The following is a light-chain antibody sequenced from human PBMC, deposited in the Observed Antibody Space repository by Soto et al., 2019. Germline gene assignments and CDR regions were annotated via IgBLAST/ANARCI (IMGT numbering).Light chain of an antibody. CDR2: AAS. J-gene: IGKJ5*01. V-gene: IGKV1-39*01. Sequence: DIQMTQSPSSLFASVGDRVTITCRASQSISTYLNWYQQRPGKAPRLLIYAASSLQSGVPSRFSGSGSGTDFTLTISSRQPEDFATYYCQRSYRSRSFGQGTRLEMK. CDR3: QRSYRSRS. CDR1: QSISTY.